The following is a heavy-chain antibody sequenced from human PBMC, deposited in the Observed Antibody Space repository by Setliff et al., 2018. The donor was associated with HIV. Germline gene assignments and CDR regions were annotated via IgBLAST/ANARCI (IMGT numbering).Heavy chain of an antibody. CDR1: GYTFSDYG. D-gene: IGHD2-8*01. Sequence: ASVKVSCKTSGYTFSDYGITWVRQAPGQGLEWMGWISVYNGNTNYAQKFQGRLSMSTASSTSTANMFLRSLRYDDTAVYYCARTPRLMVTLKGEYYYYYMDVWGKGTTVTVSS. V-gene: IGHV1-18*01. CDR2: ISVYNGNT. CDR3: ARTPRLMVTLKGEYYYYYMDV. J-gene: IGHJ6*03.